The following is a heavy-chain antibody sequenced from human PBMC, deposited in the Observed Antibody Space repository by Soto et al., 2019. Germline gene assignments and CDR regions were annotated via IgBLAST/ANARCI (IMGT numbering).Heavy chain of an antibody. CDR3: EAEMTFGKLSVV. Sequence: QVQLVQSGAEVKKPGSSVKVSCKASGDTDTNYVISWVRQAPGQGLEWMGGIFPKFGTTYSAQKLQDRLTIPADESTSTVYMQLSSLRLDDTAVYYCEAEMTFGKLSVVWGQGTTVTVSS. D-gene: IGHD3-16*02. CDR1: GDTDTNYV. CDR2: IFPKFGTT. V-gene: IGHV1-69*01. J-gene: IGHJ6*02.